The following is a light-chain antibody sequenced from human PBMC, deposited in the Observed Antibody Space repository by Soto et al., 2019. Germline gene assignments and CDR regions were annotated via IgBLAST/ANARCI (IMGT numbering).Light chain of an antibody. V-gene: IGKV3-11*01. Sequence: DIVFTQSRATLSLSPGERDTLSCRASQSVSSYLAWYQQKPGQAPRLLIYDASNRATGIPARFSGSGSGTDFTLTISSLEPEDFAVYYCQQRSNWPFTFGQGTRLEIK. CDR3: QQRSNWPFT. J-gene: IGKJ5*01. CDR1: QSVSSY. CDR2: DAS.